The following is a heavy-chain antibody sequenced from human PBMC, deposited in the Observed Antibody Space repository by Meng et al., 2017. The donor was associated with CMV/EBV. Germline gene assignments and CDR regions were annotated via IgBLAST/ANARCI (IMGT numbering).Heavy chain of an antibody. CDR2: INHSGST. CDR3: ARGVGATGKADY. J-gene: IGHJ4*02. D-gene: IGHD1-26*01. CDR1: GGAFSGYY. V-gene: IGHV4-34*01. Sequence: QGQLQQWGAGMLKPSETLSLTCAVYGGAFSGYYWSWIRQPPGKGLEWIGEINHSGSTNYNPSLKSRVTISVDTSKNQFSLKLSSVTAADTAVYYCARGVGATGKADYWGQGTLVTVSS.